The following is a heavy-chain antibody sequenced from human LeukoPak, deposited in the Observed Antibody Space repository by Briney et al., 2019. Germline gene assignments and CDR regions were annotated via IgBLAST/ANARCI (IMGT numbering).Heavy chain of an antibody. CDR2: ISGSGGRT. D-gene: IGHD4-17*01. Sequence: PGGSLRLSCAASGFTFSSYAMSWVRQAPGKGLEWVSAISGSGGRTYYADSVKGRFTISRDNSKNTLYLQMNSLRAEDTAVYYRAKDKNGDYRGGYYGMDVWGQGTTVTVSS. CDR1: GFTFSSYA. CDR3: AKDKNGDYRGGYYGMDV. V-gene: IGHV3-23*01. J-gene: IGHJ6*02.